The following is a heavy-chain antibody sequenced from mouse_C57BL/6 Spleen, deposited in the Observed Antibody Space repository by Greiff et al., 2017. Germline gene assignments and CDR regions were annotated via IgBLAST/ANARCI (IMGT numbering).Heavy chain of an antibody. V-gene: IGHV1-80*01. CDR3: ARRCGIYDYDGYYFDY. CDR1: GYAFSSYW. J-gene: IGHJ2*01. Sequence: QVQLKESGAELVKPGASVKISCKASGYAFSSYWMNWVKQRPGKGLEWIGQIYPGDGDTNYNGKFKGKATLTADKSSSTAYMQLSSLTSEDSAVYYCARRCGIYDYDGYYFDYWGQGTTLTVSS. CDR2: IYPGDGDT. D-gene: IGHD2-4*01.